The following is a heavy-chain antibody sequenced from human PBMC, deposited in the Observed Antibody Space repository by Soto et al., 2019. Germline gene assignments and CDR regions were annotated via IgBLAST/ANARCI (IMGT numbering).Heavy chain of an antibody. J-gene: IGHJ4*02. CDR3: ARDPSGQAVAAYYSDY. D-gene: IGHD6-19*01. Sequence: GGSLRLSCAASGFTFSSYAMHWVRQAPGKGLEWVAVISYDGSNKYYADSVKGRFTISRDNSKNTLYLQMNSLRAEDTAVYYCARDPSGQAVAAYYSDYWGQGTLVTVSS. CDR1: GFTFSSYA. CDR2: ISYDGSNK. V-gene: IGHV3-30-3*01.